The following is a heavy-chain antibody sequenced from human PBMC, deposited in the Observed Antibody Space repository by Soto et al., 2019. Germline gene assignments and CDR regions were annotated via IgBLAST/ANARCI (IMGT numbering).Heavy chain of an antibody. CDR1: GGSISSSSYF. CDR2: IYYSGST. CDR3: ARHPSDFWFDP. J-gene: IGHJ5*02. Sequence: QLQLQESGPGLVKPSETLSLTCSVSGGSISSSSYFWGWIRQPPGKGLEWIGSIYYSGSTYYNPSLTIRVTVSVDTSKSQFSLKLSSVTAADTAVYYCARHPSDFWFDPWGQGTLVTVSS. V-gene: IGHV4-39*01. D-gene: IGHD2-21*02.